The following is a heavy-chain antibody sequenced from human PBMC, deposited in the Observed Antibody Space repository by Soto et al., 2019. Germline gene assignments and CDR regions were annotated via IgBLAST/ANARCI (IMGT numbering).Heavy chain of an antibody. J-gene: IGHJ5*02. V-gene: IGHV5-10-1*01. CDR2: IDASDSYA. CDR3: ARHEPIMNWSPPHDRFDP. CDR1: GYTFTGYW. D-gene: IGHD1-1*01. Sequence: GESLKISCKGSGYTFTGYWISWVRQVPGKGLEWMGRIDASDSYAKYSPSFQGHVTISADKSISTAYLQWSSLKASDTAIYYCARHEPIMNWSPPHDRFDPWGQGTLVTVSS.